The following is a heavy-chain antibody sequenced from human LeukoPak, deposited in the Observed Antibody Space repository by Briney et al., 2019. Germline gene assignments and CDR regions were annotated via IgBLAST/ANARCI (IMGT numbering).Heavy chain of an antibody. CDR3: ARGSSGGYNYPFDY. J-gene: IGHJ4*02. CDR2: ISSSSSYT. D-gene: IGHD5-24*01. CDR1: GFTFSDYY. V-gene: IGHV3-11*05. Sequence: PGGPLRLSCAASGFTFSDYYMSWIRQAPGKGLEWVSYISSSSSYTNYADSVKGRFTISRDNAKNSLYLQMNSLRAEDTAVYYCARGSSGGYNYPFDYWGQGTLVTVSS.